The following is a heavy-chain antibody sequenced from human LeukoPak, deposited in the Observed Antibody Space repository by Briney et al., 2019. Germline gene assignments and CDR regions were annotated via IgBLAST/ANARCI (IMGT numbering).Heavy chain of an antibody. CDR3: ARQGTTGTSLGWFDP. Sequence: ASETLSLTCAVYGGSFSGYYWSWIRQPPGKGLEWIGEINHSGSTNYNPSLKSRVTISVDTSKNQFSLKLSSVTAADTAVYYCARQGTTGTSLGWFDPWGQGTLVTVSS. V-gene: IGHV4-34*01. CDR2: INHSGST. J-gene: IGHJ5*02. D-gene: IGHD1-1*01. CDR1: GGSFSGYY.